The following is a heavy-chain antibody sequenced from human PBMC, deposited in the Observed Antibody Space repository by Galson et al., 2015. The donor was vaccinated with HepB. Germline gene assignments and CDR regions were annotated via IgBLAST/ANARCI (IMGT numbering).Heavy chain of an antibody. CDR3: ARCARMGTKHDY. Sequence: ETLSLTCAVYGGSFSGYYWSWIRQPPGKGLEWIGEINHSGSTNYNPSLKSRVTISVDTSKNQFSLKLSSVTAADTAVYYCARCARMGTKHDYWGQGTLVTVSS. D-gene: IGHD1/OR15-1a*01. CDR2: INHSGST. J-gene: IGHJ4*02. V-gene: IGHV4-34*01. CDR1: GGSFSGYY.